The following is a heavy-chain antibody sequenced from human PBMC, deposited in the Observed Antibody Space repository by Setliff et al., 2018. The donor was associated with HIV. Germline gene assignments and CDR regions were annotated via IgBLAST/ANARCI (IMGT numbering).Heavy chain of an antibody. CDR2: SRNKANSYTT. D-gene: IGHD2-15*01. V-gene: IGHV3-72*01. CDR1: GYIFTDYG. Sequence: SCKTSGYIFTDYGISWVRQAPRQGLEWVGRSRNKANSYTTEYAASVKGRFTISRDDSKNSLYLQMNSLKTEDTAVYYCARPLDFYCRGGSCRGYNYYYMDAWGKGTTVTVSS. J-gene: IGHJ6*03. CDR3: ARPLDFYCRGGSCRGYNYYYMDA.